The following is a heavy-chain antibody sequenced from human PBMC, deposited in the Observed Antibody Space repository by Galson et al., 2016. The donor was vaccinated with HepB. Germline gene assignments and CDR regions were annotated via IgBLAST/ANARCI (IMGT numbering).Heavy chain of an antibody. Sequence: PALVKPTQTLTLTCAFSGFSLKTGGVAVAWVRQPPGKALEWLALIFWDGDKRYRPSLSSRLTITKDTPKNQVVLTMTNVDPVDTATYYCARTEWTSYYYSMDVWGEGTTVTVSS. V-gene: IGHV2-5*02. D-gene: IGHD2-8*02. CDR1: GFSLKTGGVA. CDR2: IFWDGDK. J-gene: IGHJ6*02. CDR3: ARTEWTSYYYSMDV.